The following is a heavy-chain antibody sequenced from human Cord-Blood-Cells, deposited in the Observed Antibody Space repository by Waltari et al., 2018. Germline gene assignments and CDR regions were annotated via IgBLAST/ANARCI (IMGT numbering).Heavy chain of an antibody. D-gene: IGHD2-2*02. J-gene: IGHJ4*02. Sequence: QVQLQQWGAGLLKPSETLSLTCAVYGGSFSGYYWSWIRQPPGKGLEWIGEINHSGSTNYNPSRKSRVTISVDTSKNQFSLKLSSVTAADTAVYYCARGDCSSTSCYIGGYYFDYWGQGTLVTVSS. V-gene: IGHV4-34*01. CDR1: GGSFSGYY. CDR2: INHSGST. CDR3: ARGDCSSTSCYIGGYYFDY.